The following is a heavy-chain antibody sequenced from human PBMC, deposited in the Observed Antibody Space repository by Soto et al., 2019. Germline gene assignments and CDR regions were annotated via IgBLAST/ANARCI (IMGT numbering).Heavy chain of an antibody. V-gene: IGHV3-11*01. CDR3: ARAGLNCSSTSCQLRGYYYYYMDV. Sequence: GGSLRLSCAASGFTFSDYYMSWIRQAPGKGLEWVSYISSSGSTIYYADSVKGRFTISRDNAKNSLYLQMNSLRAEDTAVYYCARAGLNCSSTSCQLRGYYYYYMDVWAKGTKVTVSS. CDR1: GFTFSDYY. J-gene: IGHJ6*03. D-gene: IGHD2-2*01. CDR2: ISSSGSTI.